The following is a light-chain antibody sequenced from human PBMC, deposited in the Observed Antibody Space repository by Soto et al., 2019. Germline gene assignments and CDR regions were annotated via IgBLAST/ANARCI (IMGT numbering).Light chain of an antibody. CDR3: QQSYSTPLT. V-gene: IGKV1-39*01. CDR1: QTISNH. CDR2: TAS. J-gene: IGKJ4*01. Sequence: DIQMSQSPSSLSASVGDRVTITCRASQTISNHLNWYQQKPGKAPDSLIYTASTLQSGVPSRFSGSGSGTDFTLTISSLQPEDFATYYCQQSYSTPLTFGGGTKVDI.